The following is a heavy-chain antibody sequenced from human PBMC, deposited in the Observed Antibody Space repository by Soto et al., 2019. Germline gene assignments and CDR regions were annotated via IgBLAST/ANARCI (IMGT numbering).Heavy chain of an antibody. J-gene: IGHJ5*02. CDR2: IIPILGIA. V-gene: IGHV1-69*08. CDR1: GGTFSSYT. D-gene: IGHD2-2*02. Sequence: QVQLVKSGAEVKKPGSSVKVSCKASGGTFSSYTISWVRQAPGQGLEWMGRIIPILGIANYAQKFQGRVTITADKSTSTAYMELSSLRSEDTAVYYCARDEGSYSGPFDPWGQGTLVTVSS. CDR3: ARDEGSYSGPFDP.